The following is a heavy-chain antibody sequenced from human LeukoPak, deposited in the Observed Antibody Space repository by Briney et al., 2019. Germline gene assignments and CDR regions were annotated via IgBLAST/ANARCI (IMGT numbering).Heavy chain of an antibody. CDR3: ATARNFRFEY. V-gene: IGHV3-74*01. J-gene: IGHJ4*02. D-gene: IGHD1-7*01. CDR2: MNGEGTTI. CDR1: GFAFSSYA. Sequence: GGSLRLSCAASGFAFSSYAISWVRQAPGKGLMWVSRMNGEGTTIDYADSVKGRFTVSRDYAKNTLFLQMNNLRTEDTALYFCATARNFRFEYWGQGSLVIVSA.